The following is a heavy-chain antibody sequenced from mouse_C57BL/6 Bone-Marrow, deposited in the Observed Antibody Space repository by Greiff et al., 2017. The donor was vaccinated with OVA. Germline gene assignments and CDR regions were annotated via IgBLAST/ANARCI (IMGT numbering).Heavy chain of an antibody. D-gene: IGHD1-1*01. CDR1: GYTFTSYW. J-gene: IGHJ2*01. CDR2: IYPGSGST. CDR3: ARSLITTVVVDYFDY. Sequence: VQLQQPGAELVKPGASVKMSCKASGYTFTSYWITWVKQRPGQGLEWIGDIYPGSGSTNYNEKFKSKATLTVDTSSSTAYMQLSSLTSEDSAVYYCARSLITTVVVDYFDYWGQGTTLTVSS. V-gene: IGHV1-55*01.